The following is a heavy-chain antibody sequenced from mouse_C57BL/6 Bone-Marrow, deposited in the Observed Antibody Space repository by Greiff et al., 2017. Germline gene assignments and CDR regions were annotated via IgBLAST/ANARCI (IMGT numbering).Heavy chain of an antibody. CDR2: IRSKSNNYAT. J-gene: IGHJ1*03. D-gene: IGHD1-1*01. Sequence: EVQVVESGGGLVQPKGSLKLSCAASGFSFNTYAMNWVRQAPGKGLEWVARIRSKSNNYATNYADSVKGRFTISRDDSESMVYLQMNNLKTEYTAMYYCVRQRSTVVSNWYFDVGGTGPTVTVSS. V-gene: IGHV10-1*01. CDR3: VRQRSTVVSNWYFDV. CDR1: GFSFNTYA.